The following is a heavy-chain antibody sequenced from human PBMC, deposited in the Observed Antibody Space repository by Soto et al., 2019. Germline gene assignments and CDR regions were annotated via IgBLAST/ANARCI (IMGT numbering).Heavy chain of an antibody. D-gene: IGHD1-26*01. CDR1: GLIFSSYA. CDR2: ISGSGGST. CDR3: AITLSGSYNDAFDI. J-gene: IGHJ3*02. V-gene: IGHV3-23*01. Sequence: GGSLRLSCAASGLIFSSYAMTWVRQAPGKGLQWVSAISGSGGSTFYADSVKGRCTISRDNSKNTLYLQMNSLRAEDTAVYYCAITLSGSYNDAFDIWGQGTMVTVSS.